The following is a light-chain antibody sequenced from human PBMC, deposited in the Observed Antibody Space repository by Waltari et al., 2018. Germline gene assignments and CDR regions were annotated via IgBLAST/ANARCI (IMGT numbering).Light chain of an antibody. V-gene: IGLV3-25*03. J-gene: IGLJ2*01. CDR2: QES. CDR1: ALPRQY. CDR3: QSADISISYVV. Sequence: SYELTQPPSVSVSPGQTARINCSGDALPRQYTYWYKQKPGQDPVLGISQESKRTTRITERFSGSSSGTIVTLTISGVQAEDEADYYCQSADISISYVVFGVGTKLTVL.